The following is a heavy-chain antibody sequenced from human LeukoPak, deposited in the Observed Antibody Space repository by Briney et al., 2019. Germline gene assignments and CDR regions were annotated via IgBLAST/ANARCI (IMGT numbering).Heavy chain of an antibody. Sequence: GGSLRLXCAASGFTYRSHWMSWVRRAPGKGLEWVANINQDGSEKHYVDYVKGRFTISRDNAKNSLYLQMNSLRAEDTAMYYCARDSEHSSSFAFDIWGQGTMVTVSS. D-gene: IGHD6-13*01. CDR1: GFTYRSHW. J-gene: IGHJ3*02. CDR2: INQDGSEK. CDR3: ARDSEHSSSFAFDI. V-gene: IGHV3-7*01.